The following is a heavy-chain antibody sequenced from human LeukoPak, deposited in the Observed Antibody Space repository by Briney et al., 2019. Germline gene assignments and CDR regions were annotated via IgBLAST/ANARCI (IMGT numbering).Heavy chain of an antibody. CDR3: ARDLGVGITGTTFDY. D-gene: IGHD1-7*01. Sequence: SETLSLTCTVSGGSISSSSYYWSWIRQHPGKGLEWIGYIYYSGSTYYNPSLKSRVTISVDTSKNQFSLKLSSVTAADTAVYYCARDLGVGITGTTFDYWGQGTLVTVSS. CDR1: GGSISSSSYY. CDR2: IYYSGST. V-gene: IGHV4-31*03. J-gene: IGHJ4*02.